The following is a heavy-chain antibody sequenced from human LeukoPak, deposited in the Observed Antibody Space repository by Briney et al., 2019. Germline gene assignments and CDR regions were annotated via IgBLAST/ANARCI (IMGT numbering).Heavy chain of an antibody. V-gene: IGHV4-34*01. CDR2: INNSGST. J-gene: IGHJ4*02. Sequence: SETLSLTCAVYGGSFSGYYWSWIRQPPGKGLEWIGEINNSGSTNYNPSLKSRVTISVDTSKNQFSLKLSSVTAADTAVYYCARERPPPLAVAGTRYYFDYWGQGTLVTVFS. CDR3: ARERPPPLAVAGTRYYFDY. CDR1: GGSFSGYY. D-gene: IGHD6-19*01.